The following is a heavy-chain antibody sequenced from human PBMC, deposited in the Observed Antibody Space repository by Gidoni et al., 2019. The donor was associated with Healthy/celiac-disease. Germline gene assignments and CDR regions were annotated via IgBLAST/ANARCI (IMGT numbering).Heavy chain of an antibody. V-gene: IGHV1-69*01. Sequence: SGGTFSSYAISWVRQAPGQGLEWMGVIIPIFGTANYSQKVQGRVTITADESTSTADMELSSLISEDTAVYYCARDAVMATGYDFDYWGQGTLVTVSS. CDR1: GGTFSSYA. J-gene: IGHJ4*02. CDR2: IIPIFGTA. D-gene: IGHD2-21*01. CDR3: ARDAVMATGYDFDY.